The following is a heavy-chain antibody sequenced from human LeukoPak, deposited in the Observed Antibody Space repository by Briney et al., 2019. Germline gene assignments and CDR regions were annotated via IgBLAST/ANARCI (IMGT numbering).Heavy chain of an antibody. D-gene: IGHD5-18*01. CDR1: GFTFTTYW. J-gene: IGHJ4*02. Sequence: GGSLRLSCAASGFTFTTYWMSWVRQAPGKGLEWVAHIKQDRSEKYYVDSVKGRFTIARDNAKNSLYLQMNSLRDEDTAVCYCARDPSRGYNYGYGDYWGQGTLVIVSS. CDR2: IKQDRSEK. V-gene: IGHV3-7*01. CDR3: ARDPSRGYNYGYGDY.